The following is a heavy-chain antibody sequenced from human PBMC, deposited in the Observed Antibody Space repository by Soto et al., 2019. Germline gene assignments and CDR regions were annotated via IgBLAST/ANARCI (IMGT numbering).Heavy chain of an antibody. CDR3: AGLKYFHRSDYLGH. V-gene: IGHV4-39*01. CDR1: GGSISSSSYY. J-gene: IGHJ4*02. Sequence: QLQLQESGPGLVKPSETLSLTCTVSGGSISSSSYYWGWIRQPPGKGLEWIGSIYYSGSTYYNPSLKSRVTLSVDTSKNQFSLKLSSVTAADTAVYYCAGLKYFHRSDYLGHWGQGTRVTVSS. CDR2: IYYSGST. D-gene: IGHD3-22*01.